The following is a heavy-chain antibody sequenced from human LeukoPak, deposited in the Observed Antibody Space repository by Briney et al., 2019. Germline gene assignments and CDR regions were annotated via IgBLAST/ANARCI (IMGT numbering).Heavy chain of an antibody. CDR2: TRGSGYGT. J-gene: IGHJ3*02. CDR3: ARDPNGDYIGAFDM. Sequence: GGSLRLSCAASGFTFSNYALMWVRQAPGKGLEWVSATRGSGYGTFYANSVEGRFTISRDNSKNMLYLQMNSLRAEDTALYYCARDPNGDYIGAFDMRDQGTKVTVSS. V-gene: IGHV3-23*01. D-gene: IGHD4-17*01. CDR1: GFTFSNYA.